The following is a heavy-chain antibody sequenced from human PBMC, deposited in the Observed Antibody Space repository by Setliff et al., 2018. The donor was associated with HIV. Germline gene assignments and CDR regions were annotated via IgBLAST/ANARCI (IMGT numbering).Heavy chain of an antibody. CDR1: RGSISSTSHY. CDR2: IYYSGRT. Sequence: PSETLSLTCIVSRGSISSTSHYWGWVRQSPGRRLEWIGSIYYSGRTYYNPSPKSRVTMSVDTSTNQFSLDLTSVTAADTAVYFCAGEIAPAARLPNVGGPPPPGYYHYMDVWGKGTTVTVS. CDR3: AGEIAPAARLPNVGGPPPPGYYHYMDV. J-gene: IGHJ6*03. D-gene: IGHD2-8*01. V-gene: IGHV4-39*07.